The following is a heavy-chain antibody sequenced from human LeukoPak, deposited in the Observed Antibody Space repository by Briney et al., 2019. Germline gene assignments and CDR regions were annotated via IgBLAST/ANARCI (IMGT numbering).Heavy chain of an antibody. CDR1: GFTFSSYA. D-gene: IGHD7-27*01. CDR2: ISGSGGST. J-gene: IGHJ4*02. Sequence: GGSLRLSCAASGFTFSSYAMSWVRQAPGKGLEWVSAISGSGGSTYYGDSVKGRFTISRDNSKNTLYLQMNSLRAGDTAIYYCAREHWDFDYWGQGTLVTVSS. V-gene: IGHV3-23*01. CDR3: AREHWDFDY.